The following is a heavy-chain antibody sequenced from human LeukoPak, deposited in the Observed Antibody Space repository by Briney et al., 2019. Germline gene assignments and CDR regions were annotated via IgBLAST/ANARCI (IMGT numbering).Heavy chain of an antibody. Sequence: GESLKISCKGSGYSFTSYWIGWVRQMPGKGLEWMGIIYPGDSDTRYSPSFQGQVTISADKSISTAYLQWSSPKASDTAMYYCARLARGEGIAAAVDYYFDYWGQGTLVTVSS. CDR1: GYSFTSYW. CDR3: ARLARGEGIAAAVDYYFDY. D-gene: IGHD6-13*01. CDR2: IYPGDSDT. J-gene: IGHJ4*02. V-gene: IGHV5-51*01.